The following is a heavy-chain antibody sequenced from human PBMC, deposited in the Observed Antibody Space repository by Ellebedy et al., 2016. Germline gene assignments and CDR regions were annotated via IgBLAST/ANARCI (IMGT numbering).Heavy chain of an antibody. CDR3: ARATVTTASAFDI. Sequence: GESLKISCAASGFTFSSYAMHWVRQAPGKGLEWVAVISYDGSNKYYADSVKGRFTISRDNSKNTLYLQMNSLRAEDTAVYYCARATVTTASAFDIWGQGTMVTVSS. J-gene: IGHJ3*02. V-gene: IGHV3-30-3*01. D-gene: IGHD4-17*01. CDR2: ISYDGSNK. CDR1: GFTFSSYA.